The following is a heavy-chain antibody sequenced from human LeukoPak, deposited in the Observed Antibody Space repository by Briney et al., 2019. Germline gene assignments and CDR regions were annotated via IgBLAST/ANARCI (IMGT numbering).Heavy chain of an antibody. D-gene: IGHD6-13*01. CDR1: GYTFTSYD. V-gene: IGHV1-8*03. CDR2: MNPNSGNT. CDR3: ARSYSSSWYYYYMDV. Sequence: GAAVTVPCKASGYTFTSYDINWLRQAPGQGLEWMGWMNPNSGNTGYAQKFQGRVTITRNTSISTAYMELSSLRSEDTAVYYCARSYSSSWYYYYMDVWGKGTTVTVSS. J-gene: IGHJ6*03.